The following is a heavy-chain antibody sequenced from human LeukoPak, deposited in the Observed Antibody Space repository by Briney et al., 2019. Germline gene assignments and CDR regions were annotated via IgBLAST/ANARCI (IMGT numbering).Heavy chain of an antibody. J-gene: IGHJ4*02. D-gene: IGHD3-3*01. Sequence: PGGSLRLSCAASGFTFSSYWMSWVRQAPGKGLEWVANIKQDGSEKYYVDSVKGRLTISRDNAKNSLYLQMNSLRAEDTAVYYCARMERITIFGVVMSSYFDYWGQGTLVTVSS. CDR1: GFTFSSYW. CDR3: ARMERITIFGVVMSSYFDY. CDR2: IKQDGSEK. V-gene: IGHV3-7*01.